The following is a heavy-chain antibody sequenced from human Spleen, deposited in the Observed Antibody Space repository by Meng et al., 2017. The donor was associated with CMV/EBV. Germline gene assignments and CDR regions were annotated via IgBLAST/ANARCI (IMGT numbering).Heavy chain of an antibody. CDR2: INPNSGDT. CDR3: ARQIADYYCDY. Sequence: SCKVSGSPFSGYYMHWVRRAPGQGLEWMGRINPNSGDTNDAQKFQGRVTMTRDKSISTAYMELSSLRSDDTAVYYCARQIADYYCDYWGQGTLVTVSS. CDR1: GSPFSGYY. D-gene: IGHD6-13*01. J-gene: IGHJ4*02. V-gene: IGHV1-2*06.